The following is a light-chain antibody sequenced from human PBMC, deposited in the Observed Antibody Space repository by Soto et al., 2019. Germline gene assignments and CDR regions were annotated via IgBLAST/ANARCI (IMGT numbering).Light chain of an antibody. CDR2: VNNDGSH. V-gene: IGLV4-69*01. Sequence: QLVLTQSPSASASLGASVKLTYILSSGHNSYAIAWHQQQPDKGPRYLMKVNNDGSHYKGDGIPNRFSGSSSGAERYLTISSLQSEDEADYYCQTWATGIQVFGGGTKLTVL. J-gene: IGLJ2*01. CDR3: QTWATGIQV. CDR1: SGHNSYA.